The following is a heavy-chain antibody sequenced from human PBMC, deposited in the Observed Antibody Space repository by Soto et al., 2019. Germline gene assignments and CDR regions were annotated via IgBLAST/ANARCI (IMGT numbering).Heavy chain of an antibody. CDR3: ARVFGGGDFWSGYSINWFDP. V-gene: IGHV4-59*01. CDR1: GGSISSYY. Sequence: QVQLQESGPGLVKPSETLSLTCTVSGGSISSYYWSWIRQPPGKGLEWIGYIYYSGSTNYNPSLKSRVTISVDTSKNQFSLKLSSVTAADTAVYYCARVFGGGDFWSGYSINWFDPWGQGTLVTVSS. J-gene: IGHJ5*02. D-gene: IGHD3-3*01. CDR2: IYYSGST.